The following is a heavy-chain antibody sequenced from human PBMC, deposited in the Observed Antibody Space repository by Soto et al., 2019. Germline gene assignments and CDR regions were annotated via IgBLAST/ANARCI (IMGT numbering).Heavy chain of an antibody. CDR3: ARGDTYFDY. V-gene: IGHV4-59*01. D-gene: IGHD5-18*01. J-gene: IGHJ4*02. Sequence: SETLSLTCTVSGGSISSYYWSWIRQPPGKGLEWIGYIYYSGSTNYNPSLKSRVTMSVDTSKNQFSLKLTSVTAADTAVYYCARGDTYFDYWGQGTLVTVSS. CDR2: IYYSGST. CDR1: GGSISSYY.